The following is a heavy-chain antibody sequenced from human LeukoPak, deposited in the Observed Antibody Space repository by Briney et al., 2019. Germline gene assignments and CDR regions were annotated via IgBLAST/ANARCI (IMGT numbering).Heavy chain of an antibody. J-gene: IGHJ4*02. V-gene: IGHV1-69*13. CDR3: ARSVGVWFGELYSPYYFDY. Sequence: ASVKVSCKASGGTFSSYAISWVRQAPGQGLEWMGGIIPIFGTANYAQKFQGRVTITADESTSTAYMELSSLRSEDTAVYYCARSVGVWFGELYSPYYFDYWGQGTLVTVSS. CDR2: IIPIFGTA. D-gene: IGHD3-10*01. CDR1: GGTFSSYA.